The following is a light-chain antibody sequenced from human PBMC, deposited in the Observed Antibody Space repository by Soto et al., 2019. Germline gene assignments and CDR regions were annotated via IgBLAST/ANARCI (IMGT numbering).Light chain of an antibody. CDR1: QSVSNW. CDR2: DAS. J-gene: IGKJ1*01. V-gene: IGKV1-5*01. CDR3: QQYNTYSPWS. Sequence: DIQMTQSPSTLSASVGDRVTITCRASQSVSNWLAWYQQKPGKAPKLLIYDASSLQSGVPSRFSGSGFGTEFPLTISSLQPDDFAAYYCQQYNTYSPWSFGQGTKVEIK.